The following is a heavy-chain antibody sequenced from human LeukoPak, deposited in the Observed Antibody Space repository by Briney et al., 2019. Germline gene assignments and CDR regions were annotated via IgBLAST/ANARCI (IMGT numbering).Heavy chain of an antibody. CDR3: ARVDGTGGHFDY. Sequence: PSETLSLTCTVSRGSISSYYWSWIRQPPGKGLEWIGYIYYSGSTNYNPSLKSRVTISVDTSKNQFFLKLSSVTAADTAVYYCARVDGTGGHFDYWGQGTLSPSPQ. CDR1: RGSISSYY. V-gene: IGHV4-59*01. CDR2: IYYSGST. D-gene: IGHD7-27*01. J-gene: IGHJ4*02.